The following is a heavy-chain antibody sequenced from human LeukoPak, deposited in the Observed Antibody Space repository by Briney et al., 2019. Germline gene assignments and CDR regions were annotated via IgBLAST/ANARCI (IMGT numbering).Heavy chain of an antibody. V-gene: IGHV1-2*02. CDR2: INPNSGDT. J-gene: IGHJ3*02. Sequence: ASVKVSCKASGYTFTGYYMHWVRQAPGQGLEWMGWINPNSGDTNYAQKFQGRVTMIRDTSISTAYMELSRLRSDDTAVYYCARELSAAGRWGAFDIWGQGTTVTVSS. CDR3: ARELSAAGRWGAFDI. CDR1: GYTFTGYY. D-gene: IGHD6-13*01.